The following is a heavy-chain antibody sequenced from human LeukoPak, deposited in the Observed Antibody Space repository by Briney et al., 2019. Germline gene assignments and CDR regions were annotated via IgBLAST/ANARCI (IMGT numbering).Heavy chain of an antibody. J-gene: IGHJ4*02. CDR3: ARGVRDIVVVVAANIEYYFDY. V-gene: IGHV1-2*04. CDR1: GYTFTGYY. Sequence: ASVKVSCKASGYTFTGYYMHWVRQAPGQGLEWMGWINPNSGGTNYAQKFQGWVTMTRDTSISTAYMELSRLRSDDTAVYYCARGVRDIVVVVAANIEYYFDYWGQGTLVTVSS. D-gene: IGHD2-15*01. CDR2: INPNSGGT.